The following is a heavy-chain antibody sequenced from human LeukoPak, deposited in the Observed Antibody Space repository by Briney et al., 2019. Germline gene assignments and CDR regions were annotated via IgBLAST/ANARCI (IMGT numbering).Heavy chain of an antibody. CDR2: IYYSGST. V-gene: IGHV4-59*08. D-gene: IGHD1-7*01. CDR1: GGSISSYY. J-gene: IGHJ6*02. Sequence: SETLSLTCTVSGGSISSYYWSWIRQPPGKGLEWIGYIYYSGSTNYNPSLKSRVTISVDTSKNQFSLKLSSVTAADTAVYYCARQTTGTTEYYYGMDVWGQGTAVTVSS. CDR3: ARQTTGTTEYYYGMDV.